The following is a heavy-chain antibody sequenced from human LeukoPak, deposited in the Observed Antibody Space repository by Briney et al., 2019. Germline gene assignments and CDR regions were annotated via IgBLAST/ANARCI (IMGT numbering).Heavy chain of an antibody. CDR1: GFTFSSYW. CDR3: ARGGSIAARPYYYYGMDV. D-gene: IGHD6-6*01. J-gene: IGHJ6*02. CDR2: IKQDGSEK. Sequence: PGGSLRLSCAASGFTFSSYWMSWVRQAPGKGLEWVANIKQDGSEKYYVDSAKGRFTISRDNAKNSLYLQMNSLRAEDTAVYYCARGGSIAARPYYYYGMDVWGQGTTVTVSS. V-gene: IGHV3-7*01.